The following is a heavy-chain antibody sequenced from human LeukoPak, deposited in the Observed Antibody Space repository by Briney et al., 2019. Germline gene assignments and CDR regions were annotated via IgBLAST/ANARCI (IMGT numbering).Heavy chain of an antibody. J-gene: IGHJ4*01. CDR1: GFTFSYYA. CDR3: ARADYYGSGSYPLFDY. Sequence: GGSLRLSCAASGFTFSYYALHWVRQAPGKGLEWVAVISYDGSNEYYADSVKGRFTISRDNSKNTLYLQMKSLRTEDTAVYYCARADYYGSGSYPLFDYWGQGTLVTVSS. D-gene: IGHD3-10*01. V-gene: IGHV3-30-3*01. CDR2: ISYDGSNE.